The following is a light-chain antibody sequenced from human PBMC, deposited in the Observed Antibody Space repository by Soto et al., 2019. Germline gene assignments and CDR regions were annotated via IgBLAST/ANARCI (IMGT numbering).Light chain of an antibody. CDR1: HSIDNY. V-gene: IGKV1-39*01. J-gene: IGKJ1*01. CDR3: QQCFSIPPT. CDR2: AAS. Sequence: IQMTQSPSSLSASVGDRITITCRASHSIDNYLSWYQLKPGKAPRLLIYAASNLQRGVPSRFTGSGSGTDFTLTINNLQPDDFAVYYCQQCFSIPPTFGHGTKVDI.